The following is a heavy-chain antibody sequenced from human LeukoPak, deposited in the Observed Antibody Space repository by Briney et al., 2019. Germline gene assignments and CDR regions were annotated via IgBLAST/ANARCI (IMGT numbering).Heavy chain of an antibody. Sequence: PGGSLRLSCAASGFTFSDYYMSWIRQAPGKGLEWVSAISGSGGTTYYADSVKGRFTISRDNAKNSLYLQMNSLRAEDTALYYCARWRVKLYSFDYWGHGTLVTVSS. CDR3: ARWRVKLYSFDY. J-gene: IGHJ4*01. D-gene: IGHD2-21*01. CDR2: ISGSGGTT. CDR1: GFTFSDYY. V-gene: IGHV3-11*01.